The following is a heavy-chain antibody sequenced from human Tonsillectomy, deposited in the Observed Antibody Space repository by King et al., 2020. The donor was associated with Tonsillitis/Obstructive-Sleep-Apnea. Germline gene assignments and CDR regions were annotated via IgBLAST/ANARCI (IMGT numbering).Heavy chain of an antibody. CDR2: ISGTGGST. Sequence: VQLVESGGGLVPPGGSLRLSCEASGFTFSNYAMTWVRQAPGKGLEWVSAISGTGGSTYYADSMQGRFTISRDNSKNTLYLQMNSLRAEDRAVYYCAQEKYSGYDTDFDYWGQGTLVTVSS. CDR1: GFTFSNYA. V-gene: IGHV3-23*04. D-gene: IGHD5-12*01. J-gene: IGHJ4*02. CDR3: AQEKYSGYDTDFDY.